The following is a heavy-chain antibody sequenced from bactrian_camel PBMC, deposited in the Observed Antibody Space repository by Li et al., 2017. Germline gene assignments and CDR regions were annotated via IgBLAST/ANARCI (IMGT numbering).Heavy chain of an antibody. V-gene: IGHV3S1*01. J-gene: IGHJ4*01. CDR1: GFTFSHYW. CDR2: IYTRGGIAGIT. CDR3: TRETEWVGYHEFAEY. Sequence: VQLVESGGGLVQPGGSLRLSCAASGFTFSHYWMYWVRQAPGKGLEWVSIIYTRGGIAGITGYADSVKVRFTISLDNAKKTLYLQMNSLKPEDTAIYYCTRETEWVGYHEFAEYWGQGTQVTVS. D-gene: IGHD5*01.